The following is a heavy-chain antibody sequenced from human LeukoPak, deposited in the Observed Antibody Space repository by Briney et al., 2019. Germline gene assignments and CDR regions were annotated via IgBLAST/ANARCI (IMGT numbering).Heavy chain of an antibody. CDR3: AREGATTYAFDI. J-gene: IGHJ3*02. Sequence: GGSLRLSCAASGFTFSSYDMHWVRQGTGKGLEWVSAIGTAGDTYYPGSVKGRFTISRENAKNSLYLQMNSLRAGDTAVYYCAREGATTYAFDIWGQGTMVTVSS. CDR2: IGTAGDT. D-gene: IGHD1-26*01. CDR1: GFTFSSYD. V-gene: IGHV3-13*01.